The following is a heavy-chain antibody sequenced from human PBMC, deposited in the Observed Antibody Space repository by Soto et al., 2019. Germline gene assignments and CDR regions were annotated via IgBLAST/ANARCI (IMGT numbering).Heavy chain of an antibody. J-gene: IGHJ4*02. CDR1: GFTFSSYS. CDR2: ISSSSSYI. CDR3: AREGAYSSSVYFDY. V-gene: IGHV3-21*01. D-gene: IGHD6-6*01. Sequence: GGSLRLSCAASGFTFSSYSMNWVRQAQGKGLEWVSSISSSSSYIYYADSVKGRFTISRDNAKNSLYLQMNSLRAEDTAVYYCAREGAYSSSVYFDYWGQGTLVTVSS.